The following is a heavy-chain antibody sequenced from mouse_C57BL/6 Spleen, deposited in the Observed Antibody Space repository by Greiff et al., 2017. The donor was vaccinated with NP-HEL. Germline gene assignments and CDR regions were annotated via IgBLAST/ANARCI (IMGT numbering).Heavy chain of an antibody. Sequence: VQLQQPGTELVKPGASVKLSCKASGYTFTSYWMHWVKQRPGQGLEWIGNINPSNGGTNYNEKFKSKATLTVDKSSSTAYMQLSSLTSEDSAVYYCASITTVVADYYAMDYWGQGTSVTVSS. V-gene: IGHV1-53*01. J-gene: IGHJ4*01. CDR1: GYTFTSYW. CDR3: ASITTVVADYYAMDY. CDR2: INPSNGGT. D-gene: IGHD1-1*01.